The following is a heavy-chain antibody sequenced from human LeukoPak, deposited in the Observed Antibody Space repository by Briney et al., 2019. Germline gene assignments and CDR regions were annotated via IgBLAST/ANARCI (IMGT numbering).Heavy chain of an antibody. V-gene: IGHV1-69*04. CDR2: IIPILGIA. D-gene: IGHD3-3*01. Sequence: SVKVSCKASGGTFSSYVISWVRQAPGQGLEWMGRIIPILGIANYAQKFQGRVTITTDKSTSTAYMELSSLRSEDTAVYYCARDHEETIFGVAKGPTFDYWGQGTLVTVSS. CDR3: ARDHEETIFGVAKGPTFDY. CDR1: GGTFSSYV. J-gene: IGHJ4*02.